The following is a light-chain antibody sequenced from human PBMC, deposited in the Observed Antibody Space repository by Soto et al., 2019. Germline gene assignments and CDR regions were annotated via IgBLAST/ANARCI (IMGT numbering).Light chain of an antibody. CDR1: QSVSSSY. J-gene: IGKJ4*01. CDR3: QQYGSSSLT. Sequence: EIVLTKSPGTLSLSPGERATLSCRASQSVSSSYLAWYQQKPGQAPRLLIYGASNRATGIPDRFSGSGSGTDFTLTISRLETEDFAVYYCQQYGSSSLTFGGGTKVEIK. V-gene: IGKV3-20*01. CDR2: GAS.